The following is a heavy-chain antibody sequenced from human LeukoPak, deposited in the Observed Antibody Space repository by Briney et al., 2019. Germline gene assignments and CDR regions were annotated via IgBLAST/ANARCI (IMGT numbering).Heavy chain of an antibody. J-gene: IGHJ4*02. CDR3: ARGSETLYYDFWSGYYTYYFDY. V-gene: IGHV4-59*01. D-gene: IGHD3-3*01. CDR1: GGSISSYY. CDR2: IYYSGST. Sequence: PSETLSLTCTVSGGSISSYYWSWIRQPPGKGLEWIGYIYYSGSTNYNPSLKSRVTISVDTSKNQFSLKLSSVTAADTAVYYCARGSETLYYDFWSGYYTYYFDYWGQGTLVTVSS.